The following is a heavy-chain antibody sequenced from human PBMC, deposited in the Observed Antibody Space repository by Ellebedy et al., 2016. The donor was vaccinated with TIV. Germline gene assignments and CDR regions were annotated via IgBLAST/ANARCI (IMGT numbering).Heavy chain of an antibody. CDR3: ARDKGGRVVPAAMDYYYGMDV. V-gene: IGHV1-18*04. Sequence: AASVKVSCKASGYTFTSYGISWVRQAPGQGLEWMGWISAYNGNTNYAQKLQGRVTMTTDTSTSTAYMELRSLRSDDTAVYYCARDKGGRVVPAAMDYYYGMDVWGQGTTVTVSS. CDR2: ISAYNGNT. CDR1: GYTFTSYG. J-gene: IGHJ6*02. D-gene: IGHD2-2*01.